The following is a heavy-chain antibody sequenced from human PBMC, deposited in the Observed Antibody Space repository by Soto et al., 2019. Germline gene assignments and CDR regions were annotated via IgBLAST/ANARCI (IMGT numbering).Heavy chain of an antibody. CDR3: AKPFGYCSGGSCGPFDY. CDR1: GFTFSSYA. D-gene: IGHD2-15*01. J-gene: IGHJ4*02. CDR2: ISYDGSNK. Sequence: QPGGSLRLSCAASGFTFSSYAMHWVRQAPGKGLEWVAVISYDGSNKYYADSVKGRFTISRDNSKNTLYLQMNSLRAEDTAVYYCAKPFGYCSGGSCGPFDYWGQGTLVTVSS. V-gene: IGHV3-30*18.